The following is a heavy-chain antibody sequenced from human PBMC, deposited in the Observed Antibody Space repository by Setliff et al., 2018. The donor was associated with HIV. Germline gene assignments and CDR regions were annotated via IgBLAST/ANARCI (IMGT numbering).Heavy chain of an antibody. V-gene: IGHV1-46*01. CDR2: INANGGGT. CDR1: GYNFISYH. J-gene: IGHJ4*02. D-gene: IGHD6-13*01. CDR3: AREYHTAAAGTRVANYFDY. Sequence: ASVKVSCKASGYNFISYHLHWLRQAPGQGLEWMGIINANGGGTSYAQKFQGRVTITRDTSTNTVYMEMSGLRSEDTAMYYCAREYHTAAAGTRVANYFDYWGQGTVVTVSS.